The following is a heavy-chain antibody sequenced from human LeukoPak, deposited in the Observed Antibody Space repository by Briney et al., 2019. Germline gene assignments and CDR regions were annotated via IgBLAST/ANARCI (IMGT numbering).Heavy chain of an antibody. CDR2: IKYYGSEK. CDR1: GFTFSSYW. V-gene: IGHV3-7*01. Sequence: GGSLRLSCAASGFTFSSYWMSWVRQAPGKGLEWVANIKYYGSEKYYVDSVRGRFTISRDNAKNSLYLQMNSLRAEDTAVYYCASALPADHFDYWGQGTLSPSPQ. J-gene: IGHJ4*02. CDR3: ASALPADHFDY.